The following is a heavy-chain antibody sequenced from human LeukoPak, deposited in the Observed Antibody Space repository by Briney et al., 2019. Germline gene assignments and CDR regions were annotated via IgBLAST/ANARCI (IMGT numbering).Heavy chain of an antibody. CDR3: ATGAITGPGLDY. J-gene: IGHJ4*02. CDR1: GFTFSNAW. V-gene: IGHV3-15*01. D-gene: IGHD1-20*01. Sequence: PGGSLRLSCAASGFTFSNAWLNWVRQAPGKGLEGVGRIKSKANGGTTDYAAHVKDGLTISREDSKNTVYLQMNSLKTEDTAVYWCATGAITGPGLDYWGQGPLVTVSS. CDR2: IKSKANGGTT.